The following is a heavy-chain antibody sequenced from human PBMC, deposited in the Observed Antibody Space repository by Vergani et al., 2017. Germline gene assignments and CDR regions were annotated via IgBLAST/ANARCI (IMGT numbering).Heavy chain of an antibody. CDR1: GFTFSSYS. CDR3: ARYYYDSSGYYGTSEYYYGMDV. J-gene: IGHJ6*02. CDR2: ISSSSRTI. V-gene: IGHV3-48*04. D-gene: IGHD3-22*01. Sequence: EVQLVESGGGLVQPGGSLRLSCAASGFTFSSYSMNWVRQAPGKGLEWVSYISSSSRTIYYADSVKGRFTISRDNAKNSLYLQMNSLRAEDTAVYYCARYYYDSSGYYGTSEYYYGMDVWGQGP.